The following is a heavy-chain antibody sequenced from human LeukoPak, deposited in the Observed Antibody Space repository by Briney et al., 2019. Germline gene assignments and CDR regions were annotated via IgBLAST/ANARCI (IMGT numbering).Heavy chain of an antibody. CDR2: IYYSGNA. J-gene: IGHJ4*02. CDR1: GDSISSSSYY. CDR3: ARAGYDSSGYSTYYFDY. Sequence: SETLSLTCTVSGDSISSSSYYWSWIRQHPGKGLEWIGYIYYSGNAYYNPSLKSRVTISVDTSKNQFSLKLSSVTAADTAVYYCARAGYDSSGYSTYYFDYWGQGTLVTVSS. D-gene: IGHD3-22*01. V-gene: IGHV4-31*03.